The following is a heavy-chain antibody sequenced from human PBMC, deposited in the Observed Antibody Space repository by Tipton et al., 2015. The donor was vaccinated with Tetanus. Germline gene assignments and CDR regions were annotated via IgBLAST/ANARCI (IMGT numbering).Heavy chain of an antibody. CDR3: ARAHCTDGVCNFDF. CDR1: GYSFSSYY. CDR2: IHPGESTT. Sequence: MQLVQSGVEVKKPGESLRISCQASGYSFSSYYIAWVRQMPGRGLEWMGFIHPGESTTTYSPSFQGRVTISVDKSINTAYLQWSSLKASDTSMFYCARAHCTDGVCNFDFWGQGALVTVAS. J-gene: IGHJ4*02. V-gene: IGHV5-51*01. D-gene: IGHD2-8*01.